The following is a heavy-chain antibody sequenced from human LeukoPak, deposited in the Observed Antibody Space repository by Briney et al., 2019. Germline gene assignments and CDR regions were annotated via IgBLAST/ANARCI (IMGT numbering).Heavy chain of an antibody. D-gene: IGHD1-7*01. CDR1: GGSISSSSYY. CDR2: IYYSGST. Sequence: SETLSLTCTVSGGSISSSSYYWGWIRQPPGKGLEWIGSIYYSGSTYYNPSLKSRVTISVDTSKNQFSLKLSSVTAADTAVYYCAKEEYNWNYEGAFDIWGQGTMVTVSS. CDR3: AKEEYNWNYEGAFDI. J-gene: IGHJ3*02. V-gene: IGHV4-39*07.